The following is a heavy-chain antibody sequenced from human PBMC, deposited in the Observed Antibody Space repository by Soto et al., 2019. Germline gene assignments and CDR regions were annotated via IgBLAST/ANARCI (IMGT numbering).Heavy chain of an antibody. J-gene: IGHJ6*03. CDR1: GYTFTSYD. CDR2: MNPNSGNT. Sequence: QVPLVQSGAEVKKPGASVKVSCKASGYTFTSYDINWVRQATGQGLEWMGWMNPNSGNTGYAQKFQGRVTMTRNTSISTAYMELSSLRSEDTAVYYCASYSGYDYFPYYYYYYMDVWGKGTTVTVSS. V-gene: IGHV1-8*01. CDR3: ASYSGYDYFPYYYYYYMDV. D-gene: IGHD5-12*01.